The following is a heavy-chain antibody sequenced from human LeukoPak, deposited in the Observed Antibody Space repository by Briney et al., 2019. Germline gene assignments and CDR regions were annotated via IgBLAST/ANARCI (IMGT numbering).Heavy chain of an antibody. CDR2: INPNSGGT. V-gene: IGHV1-2*02. Sequence: ASVKVSCKASGYTFTGYYMHWVRQAPGQGLEWMGWINPNSGGTNYAQEFQGRVTMTRDTSISTAYMELSRLRSDDTAVYYCARSDYDFWSGYSPFDPWGQGTLVTVSS. CDR3: ARSDYDFWSGYSPFDP. D-gene: IGHD3-3*01. CDR1: GYTFTGYY. J-gene: IGHJ5*02.